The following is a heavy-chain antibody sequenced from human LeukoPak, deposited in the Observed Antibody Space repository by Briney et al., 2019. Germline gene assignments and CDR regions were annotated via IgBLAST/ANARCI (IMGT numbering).Heavy chain of an antibody. V-gene: IGHV4-39*01. D-gene: IGHD4-17*01. CDR1: GGSISSSSYY. Sequence: SETLSLTCTVSGGSISSSSYYWGWIRQPPGKGLEWIGSIYYSGSTYYNPSLKSRVTISVDTSKNQFSLKLSSVTAADTAVYYCARHPRSGLRLNPYWYFDLWGRGTLVTVSS. CDR2: IYYSGST. J-gene: IGHJ2*01. CDR3: ARHPRSGLRLNPYWYFDL.